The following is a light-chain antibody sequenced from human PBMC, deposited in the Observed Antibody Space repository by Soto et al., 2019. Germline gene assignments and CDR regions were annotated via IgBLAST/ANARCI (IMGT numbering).Light chain of an antibody. CDR2: GAS. J-gene: IGKJ4*01. CDR3: QQYGSSPLT. V-gene: IGKV3-20*01. CDR1: ESVSDNY. Sequence: EIVLTQSPGTLSLSPGERATLSCRASESVSDNYLAWYQQRSGQAPRLVIYGASSRASAVPDRFSGSGSGADLTLTISRLEPEDFAVYYCQQYGSSPLTFGGGTRWIS.